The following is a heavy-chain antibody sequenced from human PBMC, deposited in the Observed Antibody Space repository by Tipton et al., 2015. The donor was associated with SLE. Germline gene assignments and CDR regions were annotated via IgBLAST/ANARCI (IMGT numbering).Heavy chain of an antibody. CDR1: GFYVSDGFY. Sequence: TLSLTCAVSGFYVSDGFYWGWIRQPPGKGLEWIASIYHSGLTYSNPSLKSRIAVSVDTSKNQFSLRLSSVTAADTAVYYCARVPFYYYYYMDVWGKGTTVTVSS. CDR3: ARVPFYYYYYMDV. CDR2: IYHSGLT. J-gene: IGHJ6*03. V-gene: IGHV4-38-2*01.